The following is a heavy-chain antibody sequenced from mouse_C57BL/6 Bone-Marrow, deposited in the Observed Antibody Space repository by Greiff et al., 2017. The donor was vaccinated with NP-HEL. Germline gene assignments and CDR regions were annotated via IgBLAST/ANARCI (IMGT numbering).Heavy chain of an antibody. V-gene: IGHV1-15*01. D-gene: IGHD2-4*01. CDR1: GYTFTSYW. CDR2: IDPETGGT. CDR3: TREGAYYDYDGFAY. J-gene: IGHJ3*01. Sequence: VQLQQPGAELVKPGASVKLSCKASGYTFTSYWMHWVKQTPVHGLEWIGAIDPETGGTAYNQKFKGKAILTADKSSSTAYMELRSLTSEDSAVYYCTREGAYYDYDGFAYWGQGTLVTVSA.